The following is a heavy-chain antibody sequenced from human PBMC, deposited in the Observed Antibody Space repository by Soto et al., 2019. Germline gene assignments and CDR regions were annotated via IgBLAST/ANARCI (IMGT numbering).Heavy chain of an antibody. Sequence: EVQLLESGGGLVQPGGSLRLSCTASGFTFSNLAITWVRPAPGKGLEWVSTIDAGGGSTHYADSVKGRFTISRDNSKNTLYLQMNSLRAEDTAVYYCAILNAASGSYWGQGSLITVSS. J-gene: IGHJ4*02. D-gene: IGHD6-25*01. V-gene: IGHV3-23*01. CDR2: IDAGGGST. CDR3: AILNAASGSY. CDR1: GFTFSNLA.